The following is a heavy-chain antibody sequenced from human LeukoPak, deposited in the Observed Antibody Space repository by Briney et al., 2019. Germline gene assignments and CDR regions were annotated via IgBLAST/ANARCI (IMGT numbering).Heavy chain of an antibody. V-gene: IGHV4-4*07. J-gene: IGHJ4*02. D-gene: IGHD3-3*01. CDR2: IYTSGST. Sequence: NPSETLSLTCTVSGGSISSYYWSWIRQPAGKGLEWIGRIYTSGSTDYNPSLKSRVTMSVDKSKNQFSLELSSVTAADTAVYYCTRADFWSGYRFDYWGQGTLVTVSS. CDR3: TRADFWSGYRFDY. CDR1: GGSISSYY.